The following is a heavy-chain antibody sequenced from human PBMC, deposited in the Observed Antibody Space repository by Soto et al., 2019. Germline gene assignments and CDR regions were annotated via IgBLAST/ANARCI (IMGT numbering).Heavy chain of an antibody. CDR3: TTLRLDP. V-gene: IGHV1-2*02. Sequence: ASVKVSCKASGYTFTALYTNWVRQAPGQGLEWMGWVNPNTGLTKLAQKFQGRVTMTRDTSISTAYMELARLTSDDTAVYYCTTLRLDPWGHGTLVTFSS. J-gene: IGHJ5*02. CDR1: GYTFTALY. D-gene: IGHD2-21*02. CDR2: VNPNTGLT.